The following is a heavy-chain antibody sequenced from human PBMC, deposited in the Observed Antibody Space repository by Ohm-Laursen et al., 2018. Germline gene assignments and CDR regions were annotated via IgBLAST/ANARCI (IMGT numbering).Heavy chain of an antibody. Sequence: SLSLSCAASGFNVGTNYMTWVRRAPGRGLEWVSDVYTDGDTYYADAVKGRFTLSRDNSKNTLYLQMNSLRADDTAMYYCARRHTNSFLAYWGQGTLVTVSS. J-gene: IGHJ4*02. CDR3: ARRHTNSFLAY. V-gene: IGHV3-53*01. CDR2: VYTDGDT. D-gene: IGHD6-13*01. CDR1: GFNVGTNY.